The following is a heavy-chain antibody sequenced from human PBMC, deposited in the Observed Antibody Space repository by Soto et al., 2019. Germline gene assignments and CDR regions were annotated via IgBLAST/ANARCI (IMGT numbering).Heavy chain of an antibody. J-gene: IGHJ6*02. V-gene: IGHV1-18*01. CDR2: IKTYNGNT. CDR1: GYPFTHYV. CDR3: AKGRSYYYYYGVDV. Sequence: ASVKVSCKASGYPFTHYVITWVRQAPGQGLEWMGWIKTYNGNTNYARKFQDRVTLTTDTSTSTAFMELTSLRSDDTALYYCAKGRSYYYYYGVDVWGQGTTVTVSS.